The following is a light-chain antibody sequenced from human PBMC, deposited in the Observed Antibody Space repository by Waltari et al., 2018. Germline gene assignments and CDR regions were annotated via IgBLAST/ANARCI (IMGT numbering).Light chain of an antibody. CDR1: QDIASY. CDR2: YTH. Sequence: DIQMSQSPSSLYASVGDRVTITCRASQDIASYLNWYQQKPGKAPKLLIFYTHTVPSGVPARFSGSGAERQCTLTISSLQPEDLATYFCQQADTTPYTVAQGTKVEIK. V-gene: IGKV1-9*01. J-gene: IGKJ2*01. CDR3: QQADTTPYT.